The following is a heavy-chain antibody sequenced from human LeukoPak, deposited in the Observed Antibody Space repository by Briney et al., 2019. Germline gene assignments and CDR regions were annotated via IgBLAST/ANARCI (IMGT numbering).Heavy chain of an antibody. CDR1: GGSISSSSYY. CDR2: IYYSGST. D-gene: IGHD4-17*01. Sequence: PSETLSLTCTASGGSISSSSYYWGWIRQPPGKGLEWIGYIYYSGSTNYNPSLKSRVTTSVDTSNNQFSLKMSSVTAADTAVYYCASTVTTFPQWFDYWGQGTLVTVSS. V-gene: IGHV4-61*05. CDR3: ASTVTTFPQWFDY. J-gene: IGHJ4*02.